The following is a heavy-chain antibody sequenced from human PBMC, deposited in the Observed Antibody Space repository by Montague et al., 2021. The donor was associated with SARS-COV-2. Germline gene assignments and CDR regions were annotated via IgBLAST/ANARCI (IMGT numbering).Heavy chain of an antibody. D-gene: IGHD3-22*01. CDR1: GGSFNDYY. CDR2: INHSGST. Sequence: SETLSLTCAVYGGSFNDYYWSWIRQPPGTGLERIWQINHSGSTSYNPSLKSRVTISVDTSKNQFSLKLRSMTAAATAAYYCASGRVGITMILVVIGYSYYFDYWGQGTLVTVSS. V-gene: IGHV4-34*01. J-gene: IGHJ4*02. CDR3: ASGRVGITMILVVIGYSYYFDY.